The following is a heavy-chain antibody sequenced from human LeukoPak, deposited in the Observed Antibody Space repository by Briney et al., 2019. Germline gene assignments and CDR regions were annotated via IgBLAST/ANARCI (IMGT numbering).Heavy chain of an antibody. CDR1: GFTFDDYG. J-gene: IGHJ4*02. D-gene: IGHD3-22*01. CDR2: INWNGDST. Sequence: GGSLRLSCAASGFTFDDYGMSWVRQAPGKGLEWVSGINWNGDSTGYADSVKGRFTISRDNAKNSLYLQINSLSAEDTAFYYCAKSGRPYYYDGSDYYGPFDYWGQGTLVTVSS. V-gene: IGHV3-20*04. CDR3: AKSGRPYYYDGSDYYGPFDY.